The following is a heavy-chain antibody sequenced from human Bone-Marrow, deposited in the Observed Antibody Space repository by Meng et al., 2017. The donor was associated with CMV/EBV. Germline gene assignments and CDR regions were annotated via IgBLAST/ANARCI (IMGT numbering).Heavy chain of an antibody. CDR3: ARGLTLWGIVVVPARSHAFDI. Sequence: SVKVSCKASGGTFSSYAISWVRQAPGQGLEWMGGIIPIFGTANYAQKFQGRVTITTDESTSTAYMELSSLRSEDTAVYYCARGLTLWGIVVVPARSHAFDIWGQGTTVT. D-gene: IGHD2-2*01. V-gene: IGHV1-69*05. J-gene: IGHJ3*02. CDR1: GGTFSSYA. CDR2: IIPIFGTA.